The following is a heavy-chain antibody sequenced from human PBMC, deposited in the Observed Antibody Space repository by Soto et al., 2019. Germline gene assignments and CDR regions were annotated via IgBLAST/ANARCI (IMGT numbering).Heavy chain of an antibody. Sequence: EVQLLESGGGLVQPGGSLRLSCAASGFTFSSYGMSWVRQAPGKGLEWVSSIIGSGGITSSADSVKGRFTISRDNSKNTLFLQMDSLRAEDTAIYYCAKDGGFYSGTSSDYWGQGTLVTVSS. V-gene: IGHV3-23*01. CDR1: GFTFSSYG. CDR3: AKDGGFYSGTSSDY. CDR2: IIGSGGIT. D-gene: IGHD1-26*01. J-gene: IGHJ4*02.